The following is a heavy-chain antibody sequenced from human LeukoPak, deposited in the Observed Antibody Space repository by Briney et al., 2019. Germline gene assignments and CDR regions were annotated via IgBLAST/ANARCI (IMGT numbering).Heavy chain of an antibody. D-gene: IGHD3-10*01. CDR1: GFTFSSYA. J-gene: IGHJ4*02. CDR2: IRYDGSNK. CDR3: ARDKYYYDSGNSLRCDH. V-gene: IGHV3-30*02. Sequence: PGGSMRPSCAASGFTFSSYAMHWVRQAPGKGLEWVAFIRYDGSNKYYADSVKGRFTISRDNAKNSLYLQMNSLRAEDTAVYYCARDKYYYDSGNSLRCDHWGQGTLVTVSS.